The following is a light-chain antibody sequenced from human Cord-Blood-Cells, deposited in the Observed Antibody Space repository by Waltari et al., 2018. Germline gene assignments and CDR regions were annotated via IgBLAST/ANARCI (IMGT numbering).Light chain of an antibody. CDR1: SRDGGGYNY. V-gene: IGLV2-8*01. CDR2: EVS. CDR3: SSYAGSNNYV. Sequence: QSALTQPPSASGSPGQSVTIPCTGTSRDGGGYNYVAWYQQHPGKAPKLMIYEVSKRPSGVPDRFSGSKSGNTASLTVSGLQAEDEADYYCSSYAGSNNYVFGTGTKVTVL. J-gene: IGLJ1*01.